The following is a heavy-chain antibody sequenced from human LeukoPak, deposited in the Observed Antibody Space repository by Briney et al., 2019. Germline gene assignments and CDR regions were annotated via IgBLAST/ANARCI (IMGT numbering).Heavy chain of an antibody. D-gene: IGHD4-11*01. CDR2: IIPIFGTA. Sequence: SSVKVSCKASGGTFSSYAISWVRQAPGQGLEWMGGIIPIFGTANYAQMFQGRVPITADESTSTAYMELSSVRFEDTAVYYCDRYGQLLYSNYNTWGQGTLVTVSS. J-gene: IGHJ4*02. CDR1: GGTFSSYA. V-gene: IGHV1-69*01. CDR3: DRYGQLLYSNYNT.